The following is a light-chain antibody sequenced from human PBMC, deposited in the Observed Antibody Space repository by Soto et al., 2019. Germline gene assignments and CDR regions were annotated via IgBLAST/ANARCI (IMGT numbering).Light chain of an antibody. J-gene: IGKJ1*01. CDR2: AAS. CDR1: QSISSY. CDR3: QQSYSTLTWT. V-gene: IGKV1-39*01. Sequence: IQMTPSPSSPSASVRDKITITFPASQSISSYLNWYQQKPGKAPKLLIYAASSSQSGVPSRFSGSGSGTDFTLTISSLQPEDFATYYCQQSYSTLTWTFGQGTKV.